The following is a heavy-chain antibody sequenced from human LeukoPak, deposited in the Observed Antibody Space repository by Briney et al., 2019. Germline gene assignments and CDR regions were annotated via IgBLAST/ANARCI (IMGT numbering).Heavy chain of an antibody. Sequence: GGSLRLSCAASGFTFSSYSMNWVRQAPGKRLEWVSSISSSSSYIYYADSVKGRFTISRDNAKNSLYLQMNSLRAEDTAVYYCARDRLTYFDYWGQGTLVTVSS. CDR3: ARDRLTYFDY. V-gene: IGHV3-21*01. CDR1: GFTFSSYS. CDR2: ISSSSSYI. D-gene: IGHD3-16*01. J-gene: IGHJ4*02.